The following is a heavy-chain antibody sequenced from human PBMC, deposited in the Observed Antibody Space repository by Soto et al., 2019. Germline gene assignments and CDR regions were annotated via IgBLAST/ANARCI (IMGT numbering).Heavy chain of an antibody. CDR1: GGSISSYY. CDR3: ASQGRCSGGSCYSGFGAFDI. D-gene: IGHD2-15*01. V-gene: IGHV4-59*08. CDR2: IYYSGST. Sequence: QVQLQESGTGLVKPSETLSLTCTVSGGSISSYYWSWIRQPPGKGLEWIGYIYYSGSTNYNPSLKSRVTISVDTSKNQFSLKLSSVTAADTAVYYCASQGRCSGGSCYSGFGAFDIWGQGTMVTVSS. J-gene: IGHJ3*02.